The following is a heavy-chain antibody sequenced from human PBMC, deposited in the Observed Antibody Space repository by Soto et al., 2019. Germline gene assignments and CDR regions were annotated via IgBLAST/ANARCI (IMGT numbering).Heavy chain of an antibody. CDR1: GGSISSYY. CDR2: IHYSGST. CDR3: ARARYQLLHPYYYGMDV. J-gene: IGHJ6*02. V-gene: IGHV4-59*01. Sequence: QVQLQESGPGLVKPSETLSLTCTVSGGSISSYYWSWIRQTPGKGLEWIGYIHYSGSTKSNPSLKSRVTISIEPSRNQVSLKLSSVTAADAAVYFCARARYQLLHPYYYGMDVWGQGTMVTVSS. D-gene: IGHD2-2*01.